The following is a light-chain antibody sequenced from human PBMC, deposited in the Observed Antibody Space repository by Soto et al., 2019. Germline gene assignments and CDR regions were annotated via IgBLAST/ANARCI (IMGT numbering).Light chain of an antibody. CDR3: SSFTNTDSYV. Sequence: QSVLTQPASVSGSPGQSITISCTGTSGDVGAYDYVSWYQQHPGKAPRLMIYDVSNRPSGASNRFSGSKSGNTASLTISGLQAEDEADYYCSSFTNTDSYVFGTGTKVTVL. CDR1: SGDVGAYDY. V-gene: IGLV2-14*01. CDR2: DVS. J-gene: IGLJ1*01.